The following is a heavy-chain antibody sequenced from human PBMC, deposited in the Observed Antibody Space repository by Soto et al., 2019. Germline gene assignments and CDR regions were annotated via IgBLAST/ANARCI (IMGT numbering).Heavy chain of an antibody. Sequence: EVQLVESGGGLVQPGGSLRLSCAATGFTFSTYWMHWVRQGPGKGLVWVSRISTDGSSTTYADSVKGRFTISRDNAKNTLYLAMNSLSAEDTAVYYCARATGSNHPFDYWGQGSLVPVSS. CDR1: GFTFSTYW. V-gene: IGHV3-74*01. CDR2: ISTDGSST. J-gene: IGHJ4*02. CDR3: ARATGSNHPFDY. D-gene: IGHD2-2*01.